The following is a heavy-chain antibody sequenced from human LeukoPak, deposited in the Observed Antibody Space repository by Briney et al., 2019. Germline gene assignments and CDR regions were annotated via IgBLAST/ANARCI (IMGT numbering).Heavy chain of an antibody. CDR1: GYNFTSYC. Sequence: GESLKISCKGSGYNFTSYCIGWVRQMPGKGLEWMGIIYPGDSDTRYSPSFQGQVTISADKSISTAYLQWSSLKASDTAMYYCAGQTVDTAMGIDYWGQGTLVTVSS. D-gene: IGHD5-18*01. V-gene: IGHV5-51*01. CDR3: AGQTVDTAMGIDY. CDR2: IYPGDSDT. J-gene: IGHJ4*02.